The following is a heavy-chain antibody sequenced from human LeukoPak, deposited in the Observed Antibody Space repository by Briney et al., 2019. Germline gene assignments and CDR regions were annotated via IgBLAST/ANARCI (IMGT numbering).Heavy chain of an antibody. Sequence: PSEALSLTCTVSGYSISSGYYWGWIRQPPGKGLEWIGSIYHSGSTYYNPSLKSRVTISVDTSKNQFSLKLSSVTAADTAVYYCARARGSGSYYPFDYWGQGTLVTVSS. CDR1: GYSISSGYY. CDR2: IYHSGST. D-gene: IGHD3-10*01. CDR3: ARARGSGSYYPFDY. J-gene: IGHJ4*02. V-gene: IGHV4-38-2*02.